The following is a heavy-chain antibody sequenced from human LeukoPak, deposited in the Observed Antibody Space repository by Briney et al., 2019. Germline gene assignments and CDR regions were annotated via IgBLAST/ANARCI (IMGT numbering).Heavy chain of an antibody. J-gene: IGHJ4*02. D-gene: IGHD5-18*01. CDR3: AGGGRIQVWLPHPFFDY. V-gene: IGHV4-59*08. Sequence: SETLSLTCTFSGGSISNYYWSWVRQPPGRRLEWIGCIYYIGSTNYNPSLKSRVTISVDTSKNQFSLKLTSVTAADTAVYYCAGGGRIQVWLPHPFFDYWGQGTLVTVSS. CDR2: IYYIGST. CDR1: GGSISNYY.